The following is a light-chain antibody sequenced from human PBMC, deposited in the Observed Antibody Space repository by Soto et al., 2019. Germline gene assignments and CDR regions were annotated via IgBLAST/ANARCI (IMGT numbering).Light chain of an antibody. CDR1: ESINNN. V-gene: IGKV3-11*01. Sequence: EMVMTQSPATLSVSPGERASLSCRASESINNNLAWYQQKPGQAPRLLIYDASTRATGIPARFSGSGSGTDFSLTISSLEPEDVAVYYCQQRSQWPPMTFGQGTRLEI. CDR3: QQRSQWPPMT. CDR2: DAS. J-gene: IGKJ5*01.